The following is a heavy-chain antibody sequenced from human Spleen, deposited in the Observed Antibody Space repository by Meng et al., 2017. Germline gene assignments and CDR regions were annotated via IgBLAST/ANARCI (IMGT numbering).Heavy chain of an antibody. D-gene: IGHD2-21*01. CDR3: AQSWGGGGVDY. Sequence: QVQLVESGGGVVPPGTSLRRSCAASGFTFTNYGMHWVRQAPGKGLEWVAVLWYDGNRKYYADSVTGRFTVSRDNAKDTLYLQMNSLTADDTAVYYCAQSWGGGGVDYWGQGTLVTVSS. CDR2: LWYDGNRK. J-gene: IGHJ4*02. V-gene: IGHV3-33*03. CDR1: GFTFTNYG.